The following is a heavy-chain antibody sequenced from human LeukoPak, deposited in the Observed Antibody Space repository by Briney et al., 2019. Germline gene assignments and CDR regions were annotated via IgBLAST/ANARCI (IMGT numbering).Heavy chain of an antibody. J-gene: IGHJ4*02. V-gene: IGHV5-51*01. Sequence: GESLKISCKGSGYSFTSYWIGWVRQMPGKGLEWMGIIYPGDSDTGYSPSFQGQVTISADKSISTACLQWSSLKASDTAMYYCARREVGATTVFDYWGQGTLVTVSS. CDR2: IYPGDSDT. D-gene: IGHD1-26*01. CDR3: ARREVGATTVFDY. CDR1: GYSFTSYW.